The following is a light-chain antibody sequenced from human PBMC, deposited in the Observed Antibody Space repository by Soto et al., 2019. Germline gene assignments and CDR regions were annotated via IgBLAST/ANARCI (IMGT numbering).Light chain of an antibody. CDR3: QHRRNWPWT. J-gene: IGKJ1*01. Sequence: EIVLTQSPATLSLSPGERATLSCRASQSVSTYLGWYQQKPGQAPRLLIYDASNRATGIPGRFSGSGSGTDFTLTISGLEPEDFAVYYCQHRRNWPWTFGQGTKVEVK. CDR1: QSVSTY. V-gene: IGKV3-11*01. CDR2: DAS.